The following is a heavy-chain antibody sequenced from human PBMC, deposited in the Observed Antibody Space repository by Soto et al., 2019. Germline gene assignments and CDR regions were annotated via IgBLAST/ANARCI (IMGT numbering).Heavy chain of an antibody. CDR3: ARPKGSYSSGYYYFDY. CDR2: IIPLCGTA. D-gene: IGHD6-19*01. J-gene: IGHJ4*02. CDR1: GYTFTIYY. V-gene: IGHV1-69*13. Sequence: SVKVSCKASGYTFTIYYMHWVRQAPGQGLEWMGAIIPLCGTADYAQKFQGRVTTTADESTSTAYMELSSLRSEDTAVYYCARPKGSYSSGYYYFDYWGQGTLVTVSS.